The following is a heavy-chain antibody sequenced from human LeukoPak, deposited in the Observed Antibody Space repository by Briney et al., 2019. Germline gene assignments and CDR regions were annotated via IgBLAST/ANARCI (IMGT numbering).Heavy chain of an antibody. CDR1: GGSITTYY. CDR3: ARDINHYYMDV. CDR2: IYYSGST. J-gene: IGHJ6*03. V-gene: IGHV4-59*01. Sequence: PSETLSLTCTVSGGSITTYYWSWIRQPPGKGLEWIGYIYYSGSTTYNPSLKSRVTISVDTSKNQFSLKLSSVTAADTAVYYCARDINHYYMDVWGKGTTVTVSS.